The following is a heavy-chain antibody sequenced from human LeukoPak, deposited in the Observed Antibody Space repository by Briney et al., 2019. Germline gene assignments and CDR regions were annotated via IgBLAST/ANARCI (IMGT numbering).Heavy chain of an antibody. D-gene: IGHD6-6*01. CDR2: ISPSGGST. Sequence: EASVKVSCKTSGYTFTSYYMHWVRQAPGQGLEWMGIISPSGGSTTYAQKFRGRVTMTRDTSTSTVYMELSSLRSEDTAMYYYARKYSNSSPFDYWGQGTLVTVSS. CDR1: GYTFTSYY. V-gene: IGHV1-46*01. CDR3: ARKYSNSSPFDY. J-gene: IGHJ4*02.